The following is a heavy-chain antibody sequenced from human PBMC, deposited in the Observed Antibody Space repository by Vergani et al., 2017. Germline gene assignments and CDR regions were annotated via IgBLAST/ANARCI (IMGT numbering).Heavy chain of an antibody. CDR3: GRVADFYGLGSRLLDL. CDR2: MYHSGST. CDR1: GGSFSGYY. Sequence: QVQLQQWGAGLLTPSETLSLTCAVYGGSFSGYYWSWIRQPPGKGLEWIGYMYHSGSTNYNPSLETRVTISGDTSKNQFSLKLNSVTAADTAVYYCGRVADFYGLGSRLLDLWGQGILVTVSS. V-gene: IGHV4-34*01. J-gene: IGHJ5*02. D-gene: IGHD3-10*01.